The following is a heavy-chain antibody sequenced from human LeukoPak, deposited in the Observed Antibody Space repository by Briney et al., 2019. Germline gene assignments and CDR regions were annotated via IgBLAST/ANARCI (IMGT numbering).Heavy chain of an antibody. CDR1: GFTVSSNY. J-gene: IGHJ4*02. Sequence: GGSLRLSCAASGFTVSSNYMSWVRQAPGKGLEWVSIIYSGGSTYYADSVKGRFTISRDNSKNTLYLQMNSLRAEDTAVYYCARDGWSDYYGSGSYSFDYWGQGTLVTVSS. CDR3: ARDGWSDYYGSGSYSFDY. V-gene: IGHV3-53*01. CDR2: IYSGGST. D-gene: IGHD3-10*01.